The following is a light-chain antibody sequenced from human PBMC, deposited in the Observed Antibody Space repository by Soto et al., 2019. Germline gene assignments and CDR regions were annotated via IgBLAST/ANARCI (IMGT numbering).Light chain of an antibody. CDR1: QTISSW. CDR2: KAS. Sequence: DIQMTQSPSTLSGSVGDRVTITCRASQTISSWLAWYQQKPGKAPKLLIYKASTLKSGVPSRFSGSGYGTEFTLTISSLQPDDFATYYCQQYNSYWTFGQGTKV. J-gene: IGKJ1*01. CDR3: QQYNSYWT. V-gene: IGKV1-5*03.